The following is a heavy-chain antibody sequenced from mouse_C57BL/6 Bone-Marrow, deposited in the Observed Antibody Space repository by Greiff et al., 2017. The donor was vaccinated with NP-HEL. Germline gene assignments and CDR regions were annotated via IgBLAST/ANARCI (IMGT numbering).Heavy chain of an antibody. CDR3: ARSGWLRRLFDY. J-gene: IGHJ2*01. CDR2: IYPRSGNT. CDR1: GYTFTSYG. D-gene: IGHD2-2*01. Sequence: QVQLQQSGAELARPGASVKLSCKASGYTFTSYGISWVKQRTGQGLEWIGEIYPRSGNTYYNEKFKGKATLTADKSSSTAYMELRSLTSEDSAVYFCARSGWLRRLFDYWGQGTTLTVSS. V-gene: IGHV1-81*01.